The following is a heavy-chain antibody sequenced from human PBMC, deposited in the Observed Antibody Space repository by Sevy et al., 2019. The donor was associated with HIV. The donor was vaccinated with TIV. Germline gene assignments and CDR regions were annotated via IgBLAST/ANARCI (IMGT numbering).Heavy chain of an antibody. D-gene: IGHD3-3*01. Sequence: ASVKVSCKVSGYTLTELSMHWVRQAPGRGVEWVGGFDPEDGETIYAQKFQGRVTMTEDTSTDTAYMELSSLRSEDTAVYYCATNLGSFGVVSWFDHWGQGTLVTVSS. V-gene: IGHV1-24*01. CDR3: ATNLGSFGVVSWFDH. J-gene: IGHJ5*02. CDR1: GYTLTELS. CDR2: FDPEDGET.